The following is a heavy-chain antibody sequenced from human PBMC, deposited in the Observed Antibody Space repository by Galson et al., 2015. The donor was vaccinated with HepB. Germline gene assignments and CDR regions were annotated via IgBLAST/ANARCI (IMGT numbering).Heavy chain of an antibody. CDR3: ATPAPGLIAARPSEFWSY. D-gene: IGHD6-6*01. J-gene: IGHJ4*02. CDR2: ISGSGGST. Sequence: SLRLSCAASGFTFSSYATSWVRQAPGKGLEWVSAISGSGGSTYYADSVKGRFTISRDNSKNTLYLQMNSLRAEDTAVYYCATPAPGLIAARPSEFWSYWGQGILVTVSS. CDR1: GFTFSSYA. V-gene: IGHV3-23*01.